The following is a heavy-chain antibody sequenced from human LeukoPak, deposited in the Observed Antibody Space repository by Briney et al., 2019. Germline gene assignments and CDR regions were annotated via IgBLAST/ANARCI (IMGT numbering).Heavy chain of an antibody. CDR3: AKDLITMVRGGPMDV. CDR1: GFTFTNAW. CDR2: LVCDGFYK. Sequence: GGSLRLPCAASGFTFTNAWMSGVRRSPGKGLEGGALLVCDGFYKHYADSVKGRFTITTDDSRNTLYLQLSSLRAEDTAVYYCAKDLITMVRGGPMDVWGQGTTVTVSS. J-gene: IGHJ6*02. V-gene: IGHV3-30*18. D-gene: IGHD3-10*01.